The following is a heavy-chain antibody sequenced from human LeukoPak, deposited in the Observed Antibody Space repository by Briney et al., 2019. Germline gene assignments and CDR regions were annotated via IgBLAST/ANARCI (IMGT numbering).Heavy chain of an antibody. CDR3: ARQAMVRGVPDY. Sequence: GESLKISCNGSGYNITSYWIGWVRQMPGKGLEWMGNIYPGDSDTRHSPSFQGQVTISADKSIRTAYLQWRSLRASDTAMYYCARQAMVRGVPDYWGQGTLVTVSS. CDR2: IYPGDSDT. CDR1: GYNITSYW. V-gene: IGHV5-51*01. J-gene: IGHJ4*02. D-gene: IGHD3-10*01.